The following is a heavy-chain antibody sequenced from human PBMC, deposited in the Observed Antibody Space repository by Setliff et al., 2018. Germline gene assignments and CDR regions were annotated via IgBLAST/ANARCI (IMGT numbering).Heavy chain of an antibody. CDR3: ARGKTFFGAFIRAFDI. Sequence: SETLSLTCAVYGGSFSTYYWIWIRQPPGKGLEWIGEINHSGNTNYNPSLKNRVTISIDTSKNQFSLKLSSVTAADTAVYHCARGKTFFGAFIRAFDIWGQGRMVTVSS. CDR1: GGSFSTYY. J-gene: IGHJ3*02. CDR2: INHSGNT. D-gene: IGHD3-3*01. V-gene: IGHV4-34*01.